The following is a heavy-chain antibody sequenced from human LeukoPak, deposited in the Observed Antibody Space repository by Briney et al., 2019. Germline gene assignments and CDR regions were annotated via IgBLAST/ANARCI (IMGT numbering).Heavy chain of an antibody. CDR2: IYYSGST. CDR1: GGSISSYY. J-gene: IGHJ4*02. Sequence: PSETLSLTCTASGGSISSYYWSWIRQPPGKGLEWIGYIYYSGSTNYNPSLKSRVTISVDTSKNQFSLKLSSVTAADTAVYYCARGRGDGYNSPGWGQGTLVTASS. D-gene: IGHD5-24*01. CDR3: ARGRGDGYNSPG. V-gene: IGHV4-59*01.